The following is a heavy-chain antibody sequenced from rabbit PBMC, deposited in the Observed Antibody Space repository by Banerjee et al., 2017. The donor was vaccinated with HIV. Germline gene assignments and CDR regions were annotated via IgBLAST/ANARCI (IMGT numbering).Heavy chain of an antibody. V-gene: IGHV1S45*01. D-gene: IGHD7-1*01. J-gene: IGHJ4*01. CDR3: ARDGFGTGWNFNL. CDR2: INTISGDT. CDR1: FNNKYV. Sequence: FNNKYVMCWVRQAPGKGLEWIACINTISGDTVYATWAKGRFTISKASWTTVTLQMTSLTAADTATYFCARDGFGTGWNFNLWGPGTLVTVS.